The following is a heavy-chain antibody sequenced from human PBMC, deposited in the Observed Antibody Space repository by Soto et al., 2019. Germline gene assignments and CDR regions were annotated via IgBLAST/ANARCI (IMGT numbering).Heavy chain of an antibody. Sequence: VGSLILSCAPSGFTFSSYAMRWVRQAPCQGPEWGSGVSVSGGSTYYADSVKGRFTIPRDNSKNTLYLQMNSLRADDTAVYYWAKNSPLVRVPLVDYWGQGTLVTVSS. V-gene: IGHV3-23*01. J-gene: IGHJ4*02. CDR3: AKNSPLVRVPLVDY. CDR1: GFTFSSYA. CDR2: VSVSGGST. D-gene: IGHD2-2*01.